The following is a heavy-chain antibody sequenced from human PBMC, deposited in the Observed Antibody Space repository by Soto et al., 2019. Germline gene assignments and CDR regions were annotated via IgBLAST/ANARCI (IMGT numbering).Heavy chain of an antibody. CDR3: ARGGASVTTPFDY. D-gene: IGHD4-17*01. CDR1: GFAFSDPY. Sequence: QVQLVESGGGLVKPGGSLRLSCAASGFAFSDPYMSWIRQDPGKGLEWISYISSSGSTIYYADSVKGRFTISRDNAKKSLYLQMDSLSADDTAVYYCARGGASVTTPFDYWGQGTQVTVSS. J-gene: IGHJ4*02. V-gene: IGHV3-11*01. CDR2: ISSSGSTI.